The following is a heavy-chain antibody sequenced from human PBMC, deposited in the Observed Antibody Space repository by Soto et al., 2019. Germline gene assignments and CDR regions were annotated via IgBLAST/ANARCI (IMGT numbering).Heavy chain of an antibody. CDR2: INHSGST. D-gene: IGHD3-3*01. J-gene: IGHJ6*03. V-gene: IGHV4-34*01. CDR3: ARSGYYDFWSGYYSDGGDYYYMDV. CDR1: GGSFSGYY. Sequence: SETLSLTCAVYGGSFSGYYWSWIRQPPGKGLEWIGEINHSGSTNYNPSLKSRVTISVDTSKNQFSLKLSSVTAADTAVYYCARSGYYDFWSGYYSDGGDYYYMDVWGKGTTVTVSS.